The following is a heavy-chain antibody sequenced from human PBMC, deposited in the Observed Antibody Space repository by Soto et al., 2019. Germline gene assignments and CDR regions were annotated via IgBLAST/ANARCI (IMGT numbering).Heavy chain of an antibody. CDR3: ARGRGSSGWYYFDH. J-gene: IGHJ4*02. CDR2: INPSGDTT. D-gene: IGHD6-19*01. Sequence: GASVKVSCKASGDTFSSNYMHWVRQAPGQGLEWVGIINPSGDTTSYAQQFQGRVILTRDSSTNTLYMELTSLRSGDTALYYCARGRGSSGWYYFDHWGQGTLVTVSS. V-gene: IGHV1-46*01. CDR1: GDTFSSNY.